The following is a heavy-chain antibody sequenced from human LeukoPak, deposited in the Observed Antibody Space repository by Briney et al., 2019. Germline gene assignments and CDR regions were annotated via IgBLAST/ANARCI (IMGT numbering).Heavy chain of an antibody. CDR3: ARDRRYYDSSGFLDY. CDR2: IYYSGST. V-gene: IGHV4-31*03. J-gene: IGHJ4*02. D-gene: IGHD3-22*01. Sequence: PSETLSLTCTVSGGSISSGGYYWSWIRQHPGKGLEWIGYIYYSGSTYYNPSLKSRVTISVDTSKNQFSLKLSFVTAADTAVYYCARDRRYYDSSGFLDYWGQGTLVTVSS. CDR1: GGSISSGGYY.